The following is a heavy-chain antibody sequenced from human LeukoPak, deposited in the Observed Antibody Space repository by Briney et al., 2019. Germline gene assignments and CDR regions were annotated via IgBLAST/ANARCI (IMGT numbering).Heavy chain of an antibody. D-gene: IGHD6-6*01. Sequence: GGSLRLSCAASGFTFSSYSMNWVRQAPGMGLEWVSSISSSSSYIYYADSVKGRFTISRDNAKNSLYLQMNSLRAEDTAVYYCARDWRQLADYWGQGTLVTVSS. CDR3: ARDWRQLADY. J-gene: IGHJ4*02. CDR1: GFTFSSYS. V-gene: IGHV3-21*01. CDR2: ISSSSSYI.